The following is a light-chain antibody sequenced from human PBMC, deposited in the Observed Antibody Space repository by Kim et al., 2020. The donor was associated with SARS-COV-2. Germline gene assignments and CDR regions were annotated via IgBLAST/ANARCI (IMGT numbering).Light chain of an antibody. Sequence: VSVSTGQTASITCSGDKLGDKFACWYQQKPGQSPVLVIYQDSKRHSGIPERFSGSNSGNTATLPISGTQAMDEADYYCQAWDSSTSFGGGTQLTVL. J-gene: IGLJ2*01. CDR1: KLGDKF. CDR2: QDS. V-gene: IGLV3-1*01. CDR3: QAWDSSTS.